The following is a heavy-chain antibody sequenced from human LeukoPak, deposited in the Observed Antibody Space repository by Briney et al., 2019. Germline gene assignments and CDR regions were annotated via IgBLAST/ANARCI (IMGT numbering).Heavy chain of an antibody. CDR2: INSDGSST. CDR3: VRRSTFYSGSGSYPHFDS. J-gene: IGHJ4*02. CDR1: GFTLSGYW. Sequence: PGGSLRLFCSASGFTLSGYWRLWIRPVPGGGRVCVSDINSDGSSTSYANSVKGRFTISRDNAKNKVYLQMTNLRAEDTAVYYCVRRSTFYSGSGSYPHFDSWGRGTLVTVSS. V-gene: IGHV3-74*01. D-gene: IGHD3-10*01.